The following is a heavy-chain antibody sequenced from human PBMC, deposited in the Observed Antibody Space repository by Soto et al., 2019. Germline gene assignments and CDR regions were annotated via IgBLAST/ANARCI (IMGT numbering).Heavy chain of an antibody. Sequence: QVQLVESGGGVVQPGRSLRLSCAASGFTFSSYGMHWVRQAPGKGLEWVAVISYDGSNKYYADSVKGRFTISRDNSKNTLYLQMNSLRAEDTAVYYCAKAPLRTSSSCLSDYWGQGTLVTVSS. D-gene: IGHD6-13*01. CDR2: ISYDGSNK. V-gene: IGHV3-30*18. J-gene: IGHJ4*02. CDR1: GFTFSSYG. CDR3: AKAPLRTSSSCLSDY.